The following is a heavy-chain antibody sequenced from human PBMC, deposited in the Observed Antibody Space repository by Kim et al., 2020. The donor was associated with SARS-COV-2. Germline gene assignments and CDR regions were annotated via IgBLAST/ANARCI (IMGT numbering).Heavy chain of an antibody. D-gene: IGHD2-21*02. V-gene: IGHV6-1*01. CDR3: AREDYGGDSRGFDY. J-gene: IGHJ4*02. CDR2: TFYRSKWYN. Sequence: SQTLSLTCANSGDSVSSSSAAWNWVRQSPSRGLEWLGRTFYRSKWYNESALSVKSRITINPDTSKNQFSLQLNSVSPEDTAVYYCAREDYGGDSRGFDYWGQGTLVTVSS. CDR1: GDSVSSSSAA.